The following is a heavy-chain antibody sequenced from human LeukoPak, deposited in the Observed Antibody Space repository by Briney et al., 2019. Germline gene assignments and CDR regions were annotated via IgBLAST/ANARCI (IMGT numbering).Heavy chain of an antibody. Sequence: GGSLRLSCTASGFTFGDYAMSWVRQAPGKGLEWVGFIRSKAYGGTTEYAASVKGRFTISRDDSKSIAYLQMNSLKTEDTAVYYCTREREYYGSGSYYNALFPFDYWGQGTLVTVSS. CDR1: GFTFGDYA. D-gene: IGHD3-10*01. V-gene: IGHV3-49*04. J-gene: IGHJ4*02. CDR3: TREREYYGSGSYYNALFPFDY. CDR2: IRSKAYGGTT.